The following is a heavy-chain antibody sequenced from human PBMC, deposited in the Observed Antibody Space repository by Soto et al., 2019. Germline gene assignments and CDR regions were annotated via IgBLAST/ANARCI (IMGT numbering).Heavy chain of an antibody. CDR2: IKSKTKGGTT. CDR3: ATDDPINRN. V-gene: IGHV3-15*01. CDR1: GFTFSNAW. J-gene: IGHJ4*02. Sequence: EVRLVESGGGSVKPGGSLRLSCAASGFTFSNAWMSWVRQAPGKGLEWVGRIKSKTKGGTTDYAAPVKGRFTMSRDDSKNMLYLEMNSLKTEDTAVYYCATDDPINRNWGQGTLVTVSS. D-gene: IGHD3-10*01.